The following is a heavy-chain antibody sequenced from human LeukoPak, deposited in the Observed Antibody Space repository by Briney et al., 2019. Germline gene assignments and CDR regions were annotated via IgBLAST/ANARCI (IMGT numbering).Heavy chain of an antibody. J-gene: IGHJ5*02. D-gene: IGHD2-21*02. CDR1: GGSISTYY. CDR2: VQYSGNT. Sequence: KSSETLSLTCTVSGGSISTYYWSWLRQPPGKGLEWIGHVQYSGNTNYNPSLKSRVTISVDTSKNQFSLKVSSVTAADTAVYYCARDGVTAHNWFDPWGQGTLVTVSS. V-gene: IGHV4-59*01. CDR3: ARDGVTAHNWFDP.